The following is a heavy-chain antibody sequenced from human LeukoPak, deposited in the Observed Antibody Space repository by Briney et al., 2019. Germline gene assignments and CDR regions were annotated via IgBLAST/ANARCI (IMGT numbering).Heavy chain of an antibody. CDR3: GIAAAGPLYYFDY. D-gene: IGHD6-13*01. CDR2: INHSGST. CDR1: GGSFSGYY. Sequence: SETLSLTCAVYGGSFSGYYWSWIRQPPGKRLEWIGEINHSGSTNYNPSLKSRVTISVDTSKNQFSLKLSSVTAADTAVYYCGIAAAGPLYYFDYWGQGTLVTVSS. J-gene: IGHJ4*02. V-gene: IGHV4-34*01.